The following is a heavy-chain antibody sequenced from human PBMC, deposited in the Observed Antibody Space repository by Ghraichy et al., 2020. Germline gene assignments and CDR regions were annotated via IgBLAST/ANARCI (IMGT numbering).Heavy chain of an antibody. CDR1: GASVSSGSYS. J-gene: IGHJ4*02. D-gene: IGHD3-16*01. CDR2: LYDSGPA. V-gene: IGHV4-61*01. Sequence: SETLSLTCTVSGASVSSGSYSWSWLRQSPGRGLEWIAYLYDSGPANYSPSLKSRVSVSIDTTKNQFSLKVTPVTAADAAVYYCASGLWSLLTSRPFDFWGQGTLVTVSS. CDR3: ASGLWSLLTSRPFDF.